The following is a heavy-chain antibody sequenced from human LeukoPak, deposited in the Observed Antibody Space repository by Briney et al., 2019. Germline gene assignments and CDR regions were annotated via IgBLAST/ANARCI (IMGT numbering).Heavy chain of an antibody. Sequence: TSETLSLTCTVSGYSISSGYYWGWIRQPPGKGLEWVGSIYHSGSTYYNASLKSRVTISVDTSKNQFSLRLSSVTAADTAVYYCATIAARPYWGQGTLVTVSS. CDR3: ATIAARPY. V-gene: IGHV4-38-2*02. CDR1: GYSISSGYY. D-gene: IGHD6-6*01. J-gene: IGHJ4*02. CDR2: IYHSGST.